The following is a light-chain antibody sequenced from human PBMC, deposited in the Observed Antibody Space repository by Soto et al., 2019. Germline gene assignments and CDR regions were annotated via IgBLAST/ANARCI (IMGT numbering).Light chain of an antibody. CDR1: QSVSKNF. CDR2: GAS. V-gene: IGKV3-20*01. J-gene: IGKJ4*01. Sequence: EIVLTQSPGTLSLSPGERATLSCRASQSVSKNFLAWYQQKPGQAPRLLISGASNRATGIPDRFSGGGSGTDFSLTIDRLEPEDLAVYFCQQYGNSPPTFGGGTNVAIK. CDR3: QQYGNSPPT.